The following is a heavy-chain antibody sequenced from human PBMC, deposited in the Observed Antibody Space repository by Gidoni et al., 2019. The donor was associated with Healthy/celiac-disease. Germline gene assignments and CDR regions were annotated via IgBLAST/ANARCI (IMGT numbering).Heavy chain of an antibody. CDR3: ASGWFGELYAFDI. CDR2: IIPILGIA. J-gene: IGHJ3*02. D-gene: IGHD3-10*01. Sequence: QVQLVQSGAAVKNPGSSVKVSCKASACTFSSHTISWVRQAPGQGLEWMGRIIPILGIANYAQKFQGRVTITADKSTSTAHMELSSLRSEDTAVYYCASGWFGELYAFDIWGQGTMVTVSS. V-gene: IGHV1-69*02. CDR1: ACTFSSHT.